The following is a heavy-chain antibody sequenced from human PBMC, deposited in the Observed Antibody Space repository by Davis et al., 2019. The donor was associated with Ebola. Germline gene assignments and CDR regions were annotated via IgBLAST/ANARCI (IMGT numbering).Heavy chain of an antibody. CDR1: GASMTSYY. Sequence: PSETLSLTCTVSGASMTSYYWSWIRQPPGKGLEWIGYIAYTGNTIYNPSLKSRVTISGDTSKKQFSLRLNSVTAADTAVYYCVRFGYGAYWGQGTLVTVSS. D-gene: IGHD3-22*01. CDR3: VRFGYGAY. CDR2: IAYTGNT. V-gene: IGHV4-59*01. J-gene: IGHJ4*02.